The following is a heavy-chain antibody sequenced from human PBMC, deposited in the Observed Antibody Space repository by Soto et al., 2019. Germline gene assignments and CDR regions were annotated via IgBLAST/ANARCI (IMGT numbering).Heavy chain of an antibody. V-gene: IGHV4-34*01. Sequence: SETLSLTCAVYGGSFSGYYWSWIRQPPGKGLEWIGEINHSGSTNYNPSLKSRVTISVDTSKNQFSLKLSSVTAADTAVYYCARVVSFWSGYYSDYWGQGTLVTVSS. J-gene: IGHJ4*02. CDR3: ARVVSFWSGYYSDY. CDR2: INHSGST. D-gene: IGHD3-3*01. CDR1: GGSFSGYY.